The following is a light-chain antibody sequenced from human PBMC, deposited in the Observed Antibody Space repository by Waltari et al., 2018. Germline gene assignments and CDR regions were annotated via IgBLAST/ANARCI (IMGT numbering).Light chain of an antibody. V-gene: IGLV2-23*01. CDR3: CSYAGSNTLLYV. J-gene: IGLJ1*01. CDR2: EGN. CDR1: CRHVGDYKF. Sequence: QSALTQPASASGSPGPSLTIPCPGTCRHVGDYKFVSSYQQHPDKVTKLLIYEGNKRPSGFSDRFSGSYSANTASLTISGLQAEDEADYYCCSYAGSNTLLYVFGTGTKVTVL.